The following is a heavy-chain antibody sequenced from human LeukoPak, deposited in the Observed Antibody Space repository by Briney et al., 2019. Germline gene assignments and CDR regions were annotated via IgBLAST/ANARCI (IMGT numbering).Heavy chain of an antibody. Sequence: PGGALRLSCAASGFTFTTYEMNWVRQAPGKGLEWVSYISGSGSSIYYADSVEGRFNISRDNAKHSLYLQMNSLRAEDTAVYYCARDDVLSLGISFDLWGRGNLVTVSS. CDR2: ISGSGSSI. J-gene: IGHJ2*01. CDR3: ARDDVLSLGISFDL. V-gene: IGHV3-48*03. D-gene: IGHD3-10*02. CDR1: GFTFTTYE.